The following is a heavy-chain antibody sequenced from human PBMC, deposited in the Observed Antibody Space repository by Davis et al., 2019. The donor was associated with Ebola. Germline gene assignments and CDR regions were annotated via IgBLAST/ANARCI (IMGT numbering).Heavy chain of an antibody. V-gene: IGHV4-59*01. CDR3: ARAPDYYDSSGYYGNYYYGMDV. J-gene: IGHJ6*02. D-gene: IGHD3-22*01. CDR1: GGSISSYY. Sequence: SETLSLTCTVSGGSISSYYWSWIRQPPGKGLEWIGYIYYSGSTNYNPSLKSRVTISVDTSKNQFSLKPSSVTAADTAVYYCARAPDYYDSSGYYGNYYYGMDVWGQGTTVTVSS. CDR2: IYYSGST.